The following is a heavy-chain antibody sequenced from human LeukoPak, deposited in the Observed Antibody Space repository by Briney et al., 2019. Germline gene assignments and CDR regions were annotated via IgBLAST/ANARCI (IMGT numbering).Heavy chain of an antibody. V-gene: IGHV1-2*02. J-gene: IGHJ4*02. D-gene: IGHD2-8*01. CDR2: INPSSSGT. CDR3: ARGAGRGTKDALFDH. Sequence: ASVKVSCKASGYTFTGYFMYWGRQAPGQGLEWMGWINPSSSGTNFAQRFQGRVSMTRDTSISTAYMELSRLRSDDSALFYCARGAGRGTKDALFDHWGQGTLVTVSS. CDR1: GYTFTGYF.